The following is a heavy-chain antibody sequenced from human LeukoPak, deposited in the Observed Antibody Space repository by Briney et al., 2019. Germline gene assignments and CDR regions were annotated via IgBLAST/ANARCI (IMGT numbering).Heavy chain of an antibody. Sequence: GGSLRLFCAASGFTFSSYDMHWVRQATGKGLEWVSAIGTAGDTYYPGSVKGRFTISRENAKNSLYLQMNSLRAGDTAVYYCARMEKEERQLSFWGQGTLVTVSS. CDR1: GFTFSSYD. CDR3: ARMEKEERQLSF. V-gene: IGHV3-13*01. J-gene: IGHJ4*02. CDR2: IGTAGDT. D-gene: IGHD1-1*01.